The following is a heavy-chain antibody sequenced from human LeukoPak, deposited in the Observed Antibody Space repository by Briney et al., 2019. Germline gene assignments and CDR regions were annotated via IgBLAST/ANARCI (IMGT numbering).Heavy chain of an antibody. CDR3: TREDEQLRWFDP. D-gene: IGHD6-19*01. V-gene: IGHV3-21*01. Sequence: GGSLRLSCAASGFTFSDYSMNWVRQAPGKGLEWVPYISSSSSYIYYADSVKGRFTISRDNAKNSLYLQMNSLRAEDTAVYYCTREDEQLRWFDPWGQGTLVTVSS. CDR1: GFTFSDYS. CDR2: ISSSSSYI. J-gene: IGHJ5*02.